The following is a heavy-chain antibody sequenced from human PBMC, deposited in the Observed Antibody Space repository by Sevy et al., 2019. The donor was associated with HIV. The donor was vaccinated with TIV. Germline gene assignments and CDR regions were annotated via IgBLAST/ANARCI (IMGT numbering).Heavy chain of an antibody. V-gene: IGHV3-7*01. CDR3: ARDPDWGALDR. J-gene: IGHJ5*02. CDR2: IIQDERHI. CDR1: GFTFSNFW. D-gene: IGHD7-27*01. Sequence: GGSLRLSCEVSGFTFSNFWMTWVRQSPGKGLEWVVYIIQDERHINLLDSVRGRLTISRDNAKNSLYLQMDSLGAEDTAIYYCARDPDWGALDRWGQGTLVTVSS.